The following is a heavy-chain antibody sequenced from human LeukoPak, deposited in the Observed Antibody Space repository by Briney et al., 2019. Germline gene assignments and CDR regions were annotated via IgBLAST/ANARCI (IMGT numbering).Heavy chain of an antibody. Sequence: GGSLRLSCAASGFTFSSYAMHWVRQAPGKGLEWVAVISYDGSNKYYADSVKGRFTISRDNSKNTLYLQMNSLRAEDMALYYCAKDFSYDILTGRAFDYWGQGTLVTVSS. CDR2: ISYDGSNK. D-gene: IGHD3-9*01. CDR3: AKDFSYDILTGRAFDY. V-gene: IGHV3-30-3*01. J-gene: IGHJ4*02. CDR1: GFTFSSYA.